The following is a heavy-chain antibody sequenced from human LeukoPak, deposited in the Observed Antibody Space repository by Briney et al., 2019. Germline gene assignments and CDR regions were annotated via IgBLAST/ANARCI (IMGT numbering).Heavy chain of an antibody. V-gene: IGHV3-9*01. J-gene: IGHJ3*02. CDR3: ARAGDCSGGSCYLHDAFDI. CDR1: GFTFDDYA. D-gene: IGHD2-15*01. Sequence: GGSLRLSCAASGFTFDDYAMPWVRQAPGKALEWVSGISWNSGSIGYADSVKGRFTISRDNAKNSLYLQMNSLRAEDTAVYYCARAGDCSGGSCYLHDAFDIWGQGTMVTVSS. CDR2: ISWNSGSI.